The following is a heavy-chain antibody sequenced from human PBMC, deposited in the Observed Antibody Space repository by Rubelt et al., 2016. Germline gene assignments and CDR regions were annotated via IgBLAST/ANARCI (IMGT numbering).Heavy chain of an antibody. Sequence: SGGGLVQPGGSLRLSCAVSGFTFSTTHMNWVRQAPGKGLEWVSYISSSGGTTHYADSVKGRFTISRDNAENSLYLQMNSLRADDTAVYYCARMATYGFGMVDYWGQGAQVTVSS. CDR1: GFTFSTTH. V-gene: IGHV3-48*03. D-gene: IGHD3-10*01. J-gene: IGHJ4*02. CDR2: ISSSGGTT. CDR3: ARMATYGFGMVDY.